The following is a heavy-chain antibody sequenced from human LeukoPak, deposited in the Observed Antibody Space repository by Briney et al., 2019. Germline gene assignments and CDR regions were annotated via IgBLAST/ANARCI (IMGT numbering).Heavy chain of an antibody. CDR3: ARNEDVVAGAFDI. J-gene: IGHJ3*02. D-gene: IGHD6-19*01. V-gene: IGHV1-2*04. Sequence: ASVKVSCKASGYTFTGYYMHWVRQAPGQGLEWMGWINPNSGGTNYAQKFQGWVTMTRDTSISTAYMELSRLRSDDTAVYYCARNEDVVAGAFDIWGQGTMVTVSS. CDR2: INPNSGGT. CDR1: GYTFTGYY.